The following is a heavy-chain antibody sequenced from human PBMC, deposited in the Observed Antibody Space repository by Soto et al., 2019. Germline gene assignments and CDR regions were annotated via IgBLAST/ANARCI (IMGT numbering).Heavy chain of an antibody. J-gene: IGHJ4*02. CDR3: AKDWGRIAVAGWTD. V-gene: IGHV3-23*01. Sequence: EVQLLESGGGLVQPGGSLRLSCTASGFNFVNYAMGWARQAPGKGLEWLSSLAVPYTGAQTYYADSVAGRLTVSRDDSKNTLYLELNSLRAEDTAVYYCAKDWGRIAVAGWTDWGPGTLVTVSS. CDR1: GFNFVNYA. CDR2: VPYTGAQT. D-gene: IGHD6-19*01.